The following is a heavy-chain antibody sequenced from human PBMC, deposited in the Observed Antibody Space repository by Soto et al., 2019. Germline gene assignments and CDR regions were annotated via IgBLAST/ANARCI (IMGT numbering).Heavy chain of an antibody. Sequence: GGSLRLSCAASGFTFSSYGMHWVRQAPDKGLEWVAVISYDGSNKYYADSVKGRFTISRDNSKNTLYLQMNSLRAEDTAVYYCVKDLISGCSSTSCRTYYYYGMDVWGQGTTVTVSS. V-gene: IGHV3-30*18. CDR3: VKDLISGCSSTSCRTYYYYGMDV. D-gene: IGHD2-2*01. J-gene: IGHJ6*02. CDR2: ISYDGSNK. CDR1: GFTFSSYG.